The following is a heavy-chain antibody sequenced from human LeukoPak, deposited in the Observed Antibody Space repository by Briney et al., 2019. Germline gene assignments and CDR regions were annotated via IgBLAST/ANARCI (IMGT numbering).Heavy chain of an antibody. CDR2: IKQDGSEK. V-gene: IGHV3-7*05. D-gene: IGHD1-26*01. CDR1: GFTFSRYW. CDR3: ARIFLGSTTRPDY. J-gene: IGHJ4*02. Sequence: GGSLTLPCAASGFTFSRYWMTWVRQAPGKGWEWGANIKQDGSEKYYVESVKGRFTISRDNTKNSLSLQMDSLRAEDTAAYYCARIFLGSTTRPDYWGQGTLVTVSS.